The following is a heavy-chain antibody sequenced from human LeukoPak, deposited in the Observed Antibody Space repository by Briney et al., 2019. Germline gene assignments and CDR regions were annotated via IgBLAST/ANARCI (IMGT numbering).Heavy chain of an antibody. CDR3: AKARSPYTSSSGVDY. CDR2: ISYGGSDK. Sequence: GGSLRLSCAASGFTFSSYAMHWVRQAPGKGLEWVALISYGGSDKYYADSVKGRLTISRDNSKNTLSLQMNSLRAEDTALFYCAKARSPYTSSSGVDYWGQGTLVTVSS. J-gene: IGHJ4*02. V-gene: IGHV3-30*18. CDR1: GFTFSSYA. D-gene: IGHD6-6*01.